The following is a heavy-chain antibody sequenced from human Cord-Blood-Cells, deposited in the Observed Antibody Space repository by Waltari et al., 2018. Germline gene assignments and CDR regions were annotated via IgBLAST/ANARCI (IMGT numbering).Heavy chain of an antibody. CDR1: GGSISSYY. Sequence: QVQLQESGPGLVKPSETLSLTCTASGGSISSYYWSWVRQPPGKGLEWMGYIYDSVRTNFNPSLKSRVTISVDTSKNQFSLKLSSVTAADTAVYYCARYRTGTFDYWGQGTLVTVSS. V-gene: IGHV4-59*01. J-gene: IGHJ4*02. CDR3: ARYRTGTFDY. D-gene: IGHD1-1*01. CDR2: IYDSVRT.